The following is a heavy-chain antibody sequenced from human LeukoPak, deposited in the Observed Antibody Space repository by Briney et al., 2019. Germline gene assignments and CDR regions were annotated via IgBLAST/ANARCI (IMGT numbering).Heavy chain of an antibody. CDR2: IRYDGSNK. Sequence: PGGSLRLSCAASGFTFSSYGMHCARQAPGKGLEWVAFIRYDGSNKYYADSVKGRFTISRDNSKNTLYLQMNSLRAEDTAVYYCAKEGRVLLWFGESNQYFDYWGQGTLVTVSS. CDR3: AKEGRVLLWFGESNQYFDY. J-gene: IGHJ4*02. D-gene: IGHD3-10*01. CDR1: GFTFSSYG. V-gene: IGHV3-30*02.